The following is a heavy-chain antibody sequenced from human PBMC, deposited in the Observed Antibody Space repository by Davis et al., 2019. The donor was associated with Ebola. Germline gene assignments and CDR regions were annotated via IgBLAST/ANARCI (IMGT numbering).Heavy chain of an antibody. J-gene: IGHJ4*02. CDR3: ARTGTTAYFDY. CDR2: ISAYNGNT. CDR1: GYTFTGYY. Sequence: ASVKVSCKASGYTFTGYYIHWVRQAPGQGLEWMGWISAYNGNTNYAQKLQGRVTMTTDTSTSTAYMELRSLRSDDTAVYYCARTGTTAYFDYWGQGTLVTVSS. D-gene: IGHD1-1*01. V-gene: IGHV1-18*04.